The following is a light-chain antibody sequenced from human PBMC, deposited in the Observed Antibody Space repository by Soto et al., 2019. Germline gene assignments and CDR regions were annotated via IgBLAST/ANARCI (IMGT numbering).Light chain of an antibody. J-gene: IGKJ2*01. Sequence: DIQMTQSPSSVSASVGDRVTITCRASQHINSWLAWYQQKPGKAPKLLMYAASSLQRGVPSRFSGSGSGTDVSHTISSLQPEDSATYYCQHTNSFPYAFGQGTKLEIK. V-gene: IGKV1-12*01. CDR3: QHTNSFPYA. CDR2: AAS. CDR1: QHINSW.